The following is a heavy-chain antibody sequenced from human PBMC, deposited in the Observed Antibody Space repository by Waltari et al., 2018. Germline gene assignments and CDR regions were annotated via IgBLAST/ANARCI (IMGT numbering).Heavy chain of an antibody. V-gene: IGHV4-4*07. D-gene: IGHD3-16*01. J-gene: IGHJ5*02. CDR2: IYTSGST. Sequence: QVQLQESGPGLVKPSETLSLPSTVPGGSISSYYWRWIRQPAGKGLEWIGRIYTSGSTNYNPSLKSRVTISVDKSKNQFSLKLSSVTAADTAVYYCARRGSSKGGWFDPWGQGTLVTVSS. CDR3: ARRGSSKGGWFDP. CDR1: GGSISSYY.